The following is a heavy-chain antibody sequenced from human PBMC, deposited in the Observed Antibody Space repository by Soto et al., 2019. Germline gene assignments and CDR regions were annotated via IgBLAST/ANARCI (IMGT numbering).Heavy chain of an antibody. CDR3: ARAGQWLFDY. D-gene: IGHD6-19*01. CDR2: TYYRSKWYS. V-gene: IGHV6-1*01. Sequence: SQTLSLTCAISGDSVSSKSAGWNWIRQSPSRGLEWLGRTYYRSKWYSEYAVSVKGRTTINPDTSKNQFSLQLNSVTPEDTALYYCARAGQWLFDYWGQGTLVTVSS. J-gene: IGHJ4*02. CDR1: GDSVSSKSAG.